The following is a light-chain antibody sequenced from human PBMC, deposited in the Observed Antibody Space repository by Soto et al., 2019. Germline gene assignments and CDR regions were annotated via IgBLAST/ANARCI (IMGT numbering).Light chain of an antibody. Sequence: DTLLTTSQASLAAPQXXSATPTPTCSHSVFYSSKNQNSLGWYQQKPGQPPKLLLYWASIRDSGVPARFSGSGSGTDFTLTICSLQAEDVALYYCQHSYCTPVSVGQRTRLDI. CDR3: QHSYCTPVS. V-gene: IGKV4-1*01. CDR1: HSVFYSSKNQNS. J-gene: IGKJ1*01. CDR2: WAS.